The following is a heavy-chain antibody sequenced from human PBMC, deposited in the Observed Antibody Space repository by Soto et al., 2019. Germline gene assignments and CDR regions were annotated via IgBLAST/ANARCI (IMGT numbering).Heavy chain of an antibody. CDR2: IKQDGSEK. CDR3: ARDPDTAMNYWYFDL. J-gene: IGHJ2*01. D-gene: IGHD5-18*01. CDR1: GFTFSSYW. Sequence: EVQLVESGGGLVQPGGSLSLSCAASGFTFSSYWMSWVRQAPGKGLEWVVNIKQDGSEKYYVDSVKGRFTISRDNAKNSLYLQMNSLRAEDTAVYYCARDPDTAMNYWYFDLWGRGTLVTVSS. V-gene: IGHV3-7*03.